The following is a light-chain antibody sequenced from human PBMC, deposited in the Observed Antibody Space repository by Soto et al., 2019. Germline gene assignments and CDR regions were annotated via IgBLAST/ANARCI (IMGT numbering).Light chain of an antibody. CDR2: AAS. CDR1: QSISSY. Sequence: DIQMTQSPSSMSASVGDRVTITCRASQSISSYLNWYQQKSVKAPKLLIYAASSLQSGVPSRFSGSGSGTDFTLTVSSLQPEDFATYYCQQSYSTPITFGQGTRLEIK. J-gene: IGKJ5*01. CDR3: QQSYSTPIT. V-gene: IGKV1-39*01.